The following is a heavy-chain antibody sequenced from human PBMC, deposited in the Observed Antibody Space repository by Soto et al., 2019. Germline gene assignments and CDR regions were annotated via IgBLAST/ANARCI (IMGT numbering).Heavy chain of an antibody. CDR3: ARGDHSDSSGYYAYYFDY. J-gene: IGHJ4*02. CDR2: IIPIFGTA. D-gene: IGHD3-22*01. CDR1: GGTFSSYA. Sequence: QVQLVQSGAEVKKPGSSVKVSCKASGGTFSSYAISWVRQAPGQGLEWMGGIIPIFGTANYAQKFQGRVTITAVESTSTAYMELSSLRSEDTAVYYCARGDHSDSSGYYAYYFDYWGQGTLVTVSS. V-gene: IGHV1-69*12.